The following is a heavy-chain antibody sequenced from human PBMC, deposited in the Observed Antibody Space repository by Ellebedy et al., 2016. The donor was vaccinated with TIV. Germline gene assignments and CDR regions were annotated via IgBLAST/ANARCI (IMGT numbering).Heavy chain of an antibody. V-gene: IGHV1-3*01. CDR1: GYTFTSYA. CDR3: ARDRDGDPLYY. CDR2: INAGNGNT. J-gene: IGHJ4*02. D-gene: IGHD4-17*01. Sequence: ASVKVSCKASGYTFTSYAMHWVRQAPGQRLEWMGWINAGNGNTKYSQKFQGRVTITADKSWSTASLDLSSLTSEDTAVYYCARDRDGDPLYYWGQGTLVTVSS.